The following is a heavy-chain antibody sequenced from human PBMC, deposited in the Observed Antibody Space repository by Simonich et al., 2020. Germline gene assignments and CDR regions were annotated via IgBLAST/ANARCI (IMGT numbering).Heavy chain of an antibody. V-gene: IGHV3-30*07. CDR3: AREGAGNDAFDI. D-gene: IGHD1-26*01. CDR1: GFTFSSYA. Sequence: QVQLVESGGGVVQPGRSLRLSCAASGFTFSSYAMHWVRQAPGKGLEWVEDISYDGSNKYYADSVKGRVTISRDNSKNTLYLQMNSLRAEDTAVYYCAREGAGNDAFDIWGQGTMVTVSS. J-gene: IGHJ3*02. CDR2: ISYDGSNK.